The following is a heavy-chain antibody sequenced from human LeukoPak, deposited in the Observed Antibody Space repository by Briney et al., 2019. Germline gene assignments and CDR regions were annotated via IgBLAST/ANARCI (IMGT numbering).Heavy chain of an antibody. CDR3: STDRYYYDSSPRY. J-gene: IGHJ4*02. Sequence: KPGGSLRLSCAAFGFTFAHAWMNWVRQPPGKGLEWVGRIKSKTDGGTTDYAAPVKGRFTISRDDSKNTLYLQMNSLTTEDTAVFYCSTDRYYYDSSPRYWGQGTLVTVSS. CDR2: IKSKTDGGTT. V-gene: IGHV3-15*07. CDR1: GFTFAHAW. D-gene: IGHD3-22*01.